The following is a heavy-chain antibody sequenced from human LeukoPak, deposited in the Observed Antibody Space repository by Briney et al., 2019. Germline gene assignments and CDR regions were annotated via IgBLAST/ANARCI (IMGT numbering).Heavy chain of an antibody. Sequence: PGGSLRLSCAASGFTFSSHAMSWVRQAPGKGLEWVSAISGSGGSTYYADSVKGRFTISRDNSKNTLYLQMNSLRAEDTAVYYCAKVSNYDILTGYLTAFDIWGQGTMVTVSS. J-gene: IGHJ3*02. CDR1: GFTFSSHA. CDR3: AKVSNYDILTGYLTAFDI. V-gene: IGHV3-23*01. CDR2: ISGSGGST. D-gene: IGHD3-9*01.